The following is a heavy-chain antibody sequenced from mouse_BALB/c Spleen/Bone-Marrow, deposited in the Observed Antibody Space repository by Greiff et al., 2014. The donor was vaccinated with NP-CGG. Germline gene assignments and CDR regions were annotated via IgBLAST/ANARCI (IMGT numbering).Heavy chain of an antibody. CDR1: GYTFTSYY. Sequence: QVQLQQSGAELVKPGAPVKLSCKASGYTFTSYYMYWVKQRPGQGLEWIGEINPSNGGTNFNEKFKSRATLTVDKSSSTAYMQLSSLPSEDSAVYYCTRGRTWDFDYWGQGTTLTVSS. D-gene: IGHD4-1*01. J-gene: IGHJ2*01. V-gene: IGHV1S81*02. CDR2: INPSNGGT. CDR3: TRGRTWDFDY.